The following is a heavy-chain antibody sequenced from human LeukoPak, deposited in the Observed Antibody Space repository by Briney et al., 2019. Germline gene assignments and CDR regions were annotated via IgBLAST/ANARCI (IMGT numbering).Heavy chain of an antibody. J-gene: IGHJ4*02. D-gene: IGHD5-12*01. CDR3: ARRIGRGYAFDY. CDR2: MNPNSGNT. V-gene: IGHV1-8*01. Sequence: GASVKVSCKASGYTFISYDINWVRQATGQGLEWMGWMNPNSGNTGYAQNFQGRLTMTRNTSISTAYMELSSLRSEDTAVYYCARRIGRGYAFDYWGQGTLVTVSS. CDR1: GYTFISYD.